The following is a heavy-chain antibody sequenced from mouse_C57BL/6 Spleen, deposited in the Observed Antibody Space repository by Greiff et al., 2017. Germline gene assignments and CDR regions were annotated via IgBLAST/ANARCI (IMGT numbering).Heavy chain of an antibody. D-gene: IGHD2-1*01. CDR3: ARSLYDGNRAWFAY. CDR1: GYAFSSSW. Sequence: QVQLKQSGPELVKPGASVKLSCTASGYAFSSSWMNWVKQRPGKGLEWIGRIYPGDGDTNYNGKFKGKATLTAVKSSSTAYMQLSSLTSEDSAVYYCARSLYDGNRAWFAYWGQGTLVTVSA. CDR2: IYPGDGDT. V-gene: IGHV1-82*01. J-gene: IGHJ3*01.